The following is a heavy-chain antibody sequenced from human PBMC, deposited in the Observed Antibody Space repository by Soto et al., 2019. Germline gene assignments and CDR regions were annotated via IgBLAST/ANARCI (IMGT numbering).Heavy chain of an antibody. CDR3: TRTHGELWGSGSNEY. V-gene: IGHV1-18*01. D-gene: IGHD3-10*01. CDR2: ISNYNGNT. J-gene: IGHJ4*02. CDR1: GYTFTAYG. Sequence: QVQLVQSGTEMKKPGASVKVSCKASGYTFTAYGINWVRQAPGQGLEWMGWISNYNGNTNYAQRFQGRVTMTTATSTTTAYMELRSLRSDDTAVYYCTRTHGELWGSGSNEYWGQGTLVTVSS.